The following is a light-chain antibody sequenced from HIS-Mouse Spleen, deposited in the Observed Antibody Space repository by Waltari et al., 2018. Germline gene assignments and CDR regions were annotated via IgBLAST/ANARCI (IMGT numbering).Light chain of an antibody. CDR3: QQYNNWPPWT. J-gene: IGKJ1*01. CDR1: PRVSSY. Sequence: EIVMTQSPATLSVSQGARATLSCRASPRVSSYLAWYQQHPGQAPRLLIYGASTRATRIPARFSGSGSGTEFTLTISSMQSEDFAVYYCQQYNNWPPWTFGQGTKVEIK. CDR2: GAS. V-gene: IGKV3-15*01.